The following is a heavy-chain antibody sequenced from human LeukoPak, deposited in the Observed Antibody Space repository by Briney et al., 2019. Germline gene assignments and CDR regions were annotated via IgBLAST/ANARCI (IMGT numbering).Heavy chain of an antibody. J-gene: IGHJ4*02. Sequence: PGGSLRLSCAASGSTFSIYEMNWVRQAPGKGLEWVSYISSSGSTIYYADSVKGRFTISRDNAKNSLYLQMNSLRAEDTAVYYCASSTPLTSFDYWGQGTLVTVSS. CDR2: ISSSGSTI. D-gene: IGHD3-10*01. CDR3: ASSTPLTSFDY. CDR1: GSTFSIYE. V-gene: IGHV3-48*03.